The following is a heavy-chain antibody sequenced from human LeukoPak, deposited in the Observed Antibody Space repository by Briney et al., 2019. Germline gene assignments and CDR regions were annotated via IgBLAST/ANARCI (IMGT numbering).Heavy chain of an antibody. V-gene: IGHV1-2*06. D-gene: IGHD5-24*01. Sequence: ASVKDSCKASGYTFTGYYMHWVRQAPGQGLEWMGRINPNSGGTNYAQKFQGRVTMTRDTSISTAYMELSRLRSDDTAVYYCARVVRDGYKTYYFDYWGQGTLVTVSS. CDR1: GYTFTGYY. J-gene: IGHJ4*02. CDR2: INPNSGGT. CDR3: ARVVRDGYKTYYFDY.